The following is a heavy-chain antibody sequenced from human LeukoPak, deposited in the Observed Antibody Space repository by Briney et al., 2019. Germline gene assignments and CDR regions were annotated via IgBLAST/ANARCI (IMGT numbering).Heavy chain of an antibody. D-gene: IGHD5-12*01. J-gene: IGHJ4*02. Sequence: SETLSLTCTVSGGSISSGGYYWSWIRQHPGKGLEWIGYIYYSGSTYYNPSLKSRVTISVETSKNQFSLKLSSVTAADTAVYYCARVGYSGYDSRYYFDYWGQGTLVTVSS. V-gene: IGHV4-31*03. CDR1: GGSISSGGYY. CDR3: ARVGYSGYDSRYYFDY. CDR2: IYYSGST.